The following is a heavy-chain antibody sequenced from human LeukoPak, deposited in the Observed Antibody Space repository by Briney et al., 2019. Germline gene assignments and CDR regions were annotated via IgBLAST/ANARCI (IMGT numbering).Heavy chain of an antibody. V-gene: IGHV3-53*01. J-gene: IGHJ3*02. CDR1: GFTVSSNY. CDR2: IYSDGNT. CDR3: ARDRRLLYFGELFHDAFDI. Sequence: GGSLRLSCAASGFTVSSNYMNWVRQAPGKGLEWVSVIYSDGNTYYAGSVKGRFTIPRDNSKNTLYLQMNSLRAEDTAVYYCARDRRLLYFGELFHDAFDIWGQGTMVTVSS. D-gene: IGHD3-10*01.